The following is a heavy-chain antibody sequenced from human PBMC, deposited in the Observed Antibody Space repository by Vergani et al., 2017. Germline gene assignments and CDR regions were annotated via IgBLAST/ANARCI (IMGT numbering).Heavy chain of an antibody. D-gene: IGHD6-13*01. CDR3: AGDTHSWQRADR. Sequence: QVQLQESGPGLVKSSETLSLTCSVSFDSIRNLYCNWIRQPPGKGLEWIGEINHSGSTNYNPSLKSRVTISVDTSKNQFSLKLSSVTAADTAVYYCAGDTHSWQRADRWGQGLLVSVSS. V-gene: IGHV4-34*10. J-gene: IGHJ5*02. CDR2: INHSGST. CDR1: FDSIRNLY.